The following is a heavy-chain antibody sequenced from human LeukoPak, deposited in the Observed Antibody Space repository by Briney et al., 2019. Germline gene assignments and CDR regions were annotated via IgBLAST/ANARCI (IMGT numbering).Heavy chain of an antibody. CDR3: ARDSRGYYDSSGYFDY. D-gene: IGHD3-22*01. Sequence: PSETLSLTCTVSGGSISSYYWSWIRQPAGKGLEWIGRIYTSGSTNYNPSLKSRVTMSVDTSKNQFSLKLSSVTAADTAVYYCARDSRGYYDSSGYFDYWGQGTLVTVSS. J-gene: IGHJ4*02. CDR1: GGSISSYY. V-gene: IGHV4-4*07. CDR2: IYTSGST.